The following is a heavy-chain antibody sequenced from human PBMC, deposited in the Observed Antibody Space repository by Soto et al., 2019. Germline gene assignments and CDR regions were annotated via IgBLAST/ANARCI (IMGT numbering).Heavy chain of an antibody. CDR1: GFTFSSYA. D-gene: IGHD6-13*01. Sequence: EVQLLESGGGLVQPGGSLRLSCAASGFTFSSYAMSWVRQAPGKGLEWVSAIRGSGGGTYYADSVKGRFTISRDNSKNTLYLQMNSLRAEDTAVYYCANSIAAAGIAIDYWGQGTLVTVSS. J-gene: IGHJ4*02. CDR3: ANSIAAAGIAIDY. CDR2: IRGSGGGT. V-gene: IGHV3-23*01.